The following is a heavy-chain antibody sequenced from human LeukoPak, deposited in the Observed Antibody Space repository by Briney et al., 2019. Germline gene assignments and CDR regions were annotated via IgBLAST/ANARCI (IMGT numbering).Heavy chain of an antibody. CDR2: ILYDGSSK. Sequence: PGGSLRLSCAASGFTFSTYVMHWVRQAPGKGLQWVAVILYDGSSKYYADSVKGRFIISRDNSKNTLYLQMNGLTAEDTAVYYCARVVAGSVYNSGMDVWGQGTMVTVSS. D-gene: IGHD6-19*01. CDR1: GFTFSTYV. CDR3: ARVVAGSVYNSGMDV. J-gene: IGHJ3*01. V-gene: IGHV3-30*01.